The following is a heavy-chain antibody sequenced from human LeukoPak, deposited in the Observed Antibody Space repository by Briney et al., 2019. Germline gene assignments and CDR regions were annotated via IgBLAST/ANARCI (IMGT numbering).Heavy chain of an antibody. D-gene: IGHD6-19*01. CDR3: AKDGGVAGTFRAFDS. CDR2: INPNSGAT. V-gene: IGHV1-2*02. CDR1: GYTFTRYY. Sequence: ASVKVSCKASGYTFTRYYMHWVRQAPGQGLEWMGWINPNSGATKYAQKFQGRVTMTRDTSISTAYMELNSLRSDDTAVYYCAKDGGVAGTFRAFDSWGQGTLVTVSS. J-gene: IGHJ4*02.